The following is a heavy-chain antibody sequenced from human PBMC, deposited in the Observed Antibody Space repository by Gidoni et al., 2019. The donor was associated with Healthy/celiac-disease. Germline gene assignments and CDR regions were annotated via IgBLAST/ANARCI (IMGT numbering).Heavy chain of an antibody. Sequence: EVQLVESGGGLVKPGGSLRLSCAASGFPLLSDSMNWVRQAPGKGLEWVSSISSSSSYIYYADSVKGRFTISRDNAKNSLYLQMNSLRAEDTAVYYCARDTRGFKYYDIDYWGQGTLVTVSS. CDR3: ARDTRGFKYYDIDY. CDR1: GFPLLSDS. V-gene: IGHV3-21*01. D-gene: IGHD3-9*01. J-gene: IGHJ4*02. CDR2: ISSSSSYI.